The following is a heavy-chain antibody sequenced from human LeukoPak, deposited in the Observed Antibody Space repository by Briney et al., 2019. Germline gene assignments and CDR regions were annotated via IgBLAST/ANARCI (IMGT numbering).Heavy chain of an antibody. J-gene: IGHJ4*02. Sequence: PGGSLRLSCAASGFTFSSYAMHWVRQAPGKGLEWVAVISYHGSNNYYADSVRGRFTISRDNSKNTLYLQMSSLRAEDTAAYYCAQDSDYYGSGSYYYWGQGTLVTVSS. D-gene: IGHD3-10*01. CDR3: AQDSDYYGSGSYYY. V-gene: IGHV3-30*04. CDR1: GFTFSSYA. CDR2: ISYHGSNN.